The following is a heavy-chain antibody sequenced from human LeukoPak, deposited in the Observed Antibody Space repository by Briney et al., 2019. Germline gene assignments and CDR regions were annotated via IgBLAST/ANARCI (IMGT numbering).Heavy chain of an antibody. Sequence: SETLSLTCTVSGGSISSYYWSWIRQPPGKGLEWIGYIYYSGSTNYNPSLKSRVTISVDTSKNQFSLRLSSVTAADTPVYYCARVRDILTGLYFDYWGQGTLVTVSS. CDR2: IYYSGST. D-gene: IGHD3-9*01. V-gene: IGHV4-59*01. J-gene: IGHJ4*02. CDR3: ARVRDILTGLYFDY. CDR1: GGSISSYY.